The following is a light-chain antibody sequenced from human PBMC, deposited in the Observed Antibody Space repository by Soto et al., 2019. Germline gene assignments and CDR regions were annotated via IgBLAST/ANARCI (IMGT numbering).Light chain of an antibody. J-gene: IGKJ4*01. CDR3: QQYDDYPLT. CDR2: DAS. CDR1: QTVGSW. Sequence: DIQMTQSPSTLSASVGDRVTITCRASQTVGSWLAWYQQKPGTAPKFLIYDASTLESGVPSRFSGSVSGTEFTLTISSLQPDDFATYYCQQYDDYPLTFGGGTKVEIK. V-gene: IGKV1-5*01.